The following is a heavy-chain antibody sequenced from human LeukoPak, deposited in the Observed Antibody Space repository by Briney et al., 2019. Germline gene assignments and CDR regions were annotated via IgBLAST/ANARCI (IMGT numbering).Heavy chain of an antibody. CDR2: IYTSGTT. CDR3: ARRRTAAASGYFDY. D-gene: IGHD6-13*01. V-gene: IGHV4-4*07. J-gene: IGHJ4*02. Sequence: SETLSLTCTVSGVSLSGDYWSWIRQPAGKGLEWIGRIYTSGTTNYDPSLKSRVTMSVDTSNNQFSLNLRSVTAADTAVYYCARRRTAAASGYFDYWGQGILVTVSS. CDR1: GVSLSGDY.